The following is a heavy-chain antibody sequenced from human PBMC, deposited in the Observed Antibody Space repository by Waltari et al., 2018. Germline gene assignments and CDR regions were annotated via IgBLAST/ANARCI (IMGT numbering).Heavy chain of an antibody. J-gene: IGHJ4*02. D-gene: IGHD2-15*01. V-gene: IGHV1-8*03. CDR3: ARGRSRYCSGGSCHFDY. CDR1: GYTCTSYG. Sequence: QVQQVQSGAEVKRPGASVKVSCKASGYTCTSYGINWVRQATGQVLEWMGWMNPNTGTTGYAQKFQGTVTITRNTSTSTAYMELSSLRSEDTAVYYCARGRSRYCSGGSCHFDYWGQGTLVTVSS. CDR2: MNPNTGTT.